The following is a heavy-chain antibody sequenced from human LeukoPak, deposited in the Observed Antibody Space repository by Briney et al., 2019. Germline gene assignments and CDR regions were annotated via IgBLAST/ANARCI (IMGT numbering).Heavy chain of an antibody. Sequence: SETLSLTCAVYGGSFSGYYWSWIRQPPGKGLEWIGEINHSGSTNYNPSLKSRVTISVDTSKNQFSLKLSSVTAADTAVYYCARVGGYCSSTRCFYYYYYMDVWGKGTTVTVSS. CDR1: GGSFSGYY. D-gene: IGHD2-2*01. V-gene: IGHV4-34*01. CDR3: ARVGGYCSSTRCFYYYYYMDV. J-gene: IGHJ6*03. CDR2: INHSGST.